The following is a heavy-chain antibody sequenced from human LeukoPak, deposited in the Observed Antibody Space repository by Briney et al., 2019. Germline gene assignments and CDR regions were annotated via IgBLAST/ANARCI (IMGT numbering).Heavy chain of an antibody. Sequence: GGSLRLSCAAAGFTFDDYAMHWVRQAPGKGLEWVSGISWNSGSIGYADSVKGRFTISRDNAKNSLYLQMNSLRAEDTTLYYCAKDLGSISYYHPFHYWGQGTLVTVSS. CDR1: GFTFDDYA. CDR2: ISWNSGSI. CDR3: AKDLGSISYYHPFHY. J-gene: IGHJ4*02. D-gene: IGHD3-22*01. V-gene: IGHV3-9*01.